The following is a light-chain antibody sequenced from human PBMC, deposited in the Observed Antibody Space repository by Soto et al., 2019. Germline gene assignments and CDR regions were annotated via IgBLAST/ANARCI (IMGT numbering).Light chain of an antibody. CDR2: KAS. J-gene: IGKJ3*01. CDR3: QQYNSYSQFT. V-gene: IGKV1-5*03. CDR1: QSIKNW. Sequence: DIQMTQSPSTLSASVGDRVTITCRASQSIKNWLAWYQQKPGEAPKLLIYKASTLESGVASRFSGSGSGTEFTLTISCLQPDDVATYHCQQYNSYSQFTFGPGTRWISN.